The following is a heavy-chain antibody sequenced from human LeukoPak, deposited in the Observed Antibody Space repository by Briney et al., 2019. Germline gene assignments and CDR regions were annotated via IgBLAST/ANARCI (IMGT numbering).Heavy chain of an antibody. CDR1: GGSISSGGYY. V-gene: IGHV4-34*01. CDR3: ARGRGTFDY. Sequence: PSETLSLTCAVSGGSISSGGYYWSWIRQPPGKGLEWIGEINHSGSTNYNPSLKSRVTISVDTSKNQFSLKLSSVTAADTAVYYCARGRGTFDYWGQGTLVTVSS. CDR2: INHSGST. J-gene: IGHJ4*02.